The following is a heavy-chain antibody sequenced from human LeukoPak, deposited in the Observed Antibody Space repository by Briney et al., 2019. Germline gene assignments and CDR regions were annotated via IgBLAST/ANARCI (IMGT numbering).Heavy chain of an antibody. J-gene: IGHJ5*02. D-gene: IGHD2-15*01. CDR2: IYYSGST. CDR3: ARDIKHEGYCSGGSCYSLWFDP. CDR1: GGSISSGGYY. V-gene: IGHV4-31*03. Sequence: SETLSLTCTVSGGSISSGGYYWSWIRQHPGKGLEWIGYIYYSGSTYYNPSPKSRVTISVDTSKNQFSLKLSSVTAADTAVYYCARDIKHEGYCSGGSCYSLWFDPWGQGTLVTVSS.